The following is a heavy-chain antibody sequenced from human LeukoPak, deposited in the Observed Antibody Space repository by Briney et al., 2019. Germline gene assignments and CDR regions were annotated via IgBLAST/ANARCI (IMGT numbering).Heavy chain of an antibody. CDR3: ARGWGVVVPAANNWFGP. CDR2: INPSGGST. CDR1: GYTFTSYY. J-gene: IGHJ5*02. Sequence: GASVKVSCKASGYTFTSYYMHWVRQAPGQGLEWMGIINPSGGSTSYAQKFQGRVTMTRDMSTSTVYMELSSLRSEDTAVYYCARGWGVVVPAANNWFGPWGQGTLVTVSS. V-gene: IGHV1-46*01. D-gene: IGHD2-2*01.